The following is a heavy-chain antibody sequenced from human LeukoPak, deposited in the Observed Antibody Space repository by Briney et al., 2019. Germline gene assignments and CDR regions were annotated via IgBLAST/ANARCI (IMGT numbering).Heavy chain of an antibody. J-gene: IGHJ3*02. D-gene: IGHD3-10*01. V-gene: IGHV4-59*01. Sequence: SETLSLTCTVSGDSITSAYWSWIRQSPGKGLECIGYIYYTGDKNYNPSLGSRVIMSLDTSKNQVSLRLSSLTAADTAVYYCAKSNGYGLVDIWGQGTMVTVSS. CDR1: GDSITSAY. CDR3: AKSNGYGLVDI. CDR2: IYYTGDK.